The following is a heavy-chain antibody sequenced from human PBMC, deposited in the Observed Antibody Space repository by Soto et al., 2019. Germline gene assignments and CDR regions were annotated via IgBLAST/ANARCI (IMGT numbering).Heavy chain of an antibody. D-gene: IGHD6-25*01. CDR2: ISYDGSNK. CDR3: ARLNSSGGGMDV. V-gene: IGHV3-30-3*01. J-gene: IGHJ6*02. Sequence: QVQLVESGGGVVQPGRSLRLSCAASGFTFSSYAMHWVRQAPGKGLEWVAVISYDGSNKYYADSAKGRFTISRDNSKNTLYLQMNSLRAEDTAVFYCARLNSSGGGMDVWGQGTTVTVSS. CDR1: GFTFSSYA.